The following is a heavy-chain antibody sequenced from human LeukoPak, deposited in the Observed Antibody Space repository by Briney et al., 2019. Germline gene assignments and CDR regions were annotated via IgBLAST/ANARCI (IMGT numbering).Heavy chain of an antibody. D-gene: IGHD3-22*01. J-gene: IGHJ4*02. V-gene: IGHV3-23*01. Sequence: GGSLRLSCAASGFTFSSYAMSWVRQAPGKGLEWVSAISGSGGSTYYADSVKGRFTISRDNSKNTLYLQMHSLRAEDTAVYYCAMPPVDSSGYWDYWGQGTPVTVSS. CDR1: GFTFSSYA. CDR3: AMPPVDSSGYWDY. CDR2: ISGSGGST.